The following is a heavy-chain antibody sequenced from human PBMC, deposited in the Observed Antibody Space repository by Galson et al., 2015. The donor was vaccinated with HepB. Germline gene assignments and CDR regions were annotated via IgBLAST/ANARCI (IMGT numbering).Heavy chain of an antibody. V-gene: IGHV3-30-3*01. J-gene: IGHJ4*02. CDR1: GFTFSSYA. CDR2: ISYDGSNK. D-gene: IGHD4-17*01. Sequence: SLRLSCAASGFTFSSYAMHWVRQAPGKGLEWVAVISYDGSNKYYADSVKGRFTISRDNSKNTLYLQMNSLRAEDTAVYYCARNGYGDYDGTLDYWGQGTLVTVSS. CDR3: ARNGYGDYDGTLDY.